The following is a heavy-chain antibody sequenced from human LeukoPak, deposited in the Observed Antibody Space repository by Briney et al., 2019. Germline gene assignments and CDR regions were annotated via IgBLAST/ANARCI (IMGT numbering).Heavy chain of an antibody. Sequence: PGRSLRLSCATSGFTFSSYGMHWVRQAPGKGLEWVADIWYDGSNKYYVDSVKGRFTISRGNSKNTVSLQMTSLRAEDTAVYYCARAYSGFSSRGFDYWGQGTLVSVSS. J-gene: IGHJ4*02. CDR1: GFTFSSYG. V-gene: IGHV3-33*01. CDR3: ARAYSGFSSRGFDY. CDR2: IWYDGSNK. D-gene: IGHD5-12*01.